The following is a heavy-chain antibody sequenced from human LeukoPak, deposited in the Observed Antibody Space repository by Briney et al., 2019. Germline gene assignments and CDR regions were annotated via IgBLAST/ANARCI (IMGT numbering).Heavy chain of an antibody. J-gene: IGHJ4*02. CDR3: ARPLGYSGYEIDY. Sequence: GGSLRLSCAASGFTFSSYWMSWVRQAPGKGLEWVANIKQDGSEKYYVDSVKGRFTISRDNAKNSLYLQMNSLRAEDTAVYYCARPLGYSGYEIDYWGQGTLVTVSS. CDR1: GFTFSSYW. CDR2: IKQDGSEK. D-gene: IGHD5-12*01. V-gene: IGHV3-7*03.